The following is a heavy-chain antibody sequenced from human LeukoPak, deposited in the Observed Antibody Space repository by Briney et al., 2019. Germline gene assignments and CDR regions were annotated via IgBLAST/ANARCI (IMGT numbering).Heavy chain of an antibody. D-gene: IGHD3-9*01. Sequence: GGSLRLSCAASGFTFSSYSMNWVRQAPGKVLERVSSISSSSSYIYYADSVKGRFTISRDNAKNSLYLQMNSLRAEDTAVYYCARSRSSYYDILTGYRKDAFDIWGQGTMVTVSS. CDR2: ISSSSSYI. CDR1: GFTFSSYS. J-gene: IGHJ3*02. CDR3: ARSRSSYYDILTGYRKDAFDI. V-gene: IGHV3-21*01.